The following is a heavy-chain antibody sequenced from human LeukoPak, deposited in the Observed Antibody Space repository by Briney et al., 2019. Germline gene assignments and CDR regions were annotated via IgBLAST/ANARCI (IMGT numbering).Heavy chain of an antibody. J-gene: IGHJ4*02. Sequence: PGGSLRLSCAASGFTVSRNYVSWVRQAPGKGLEWVSVIYSGGSTYYADSVKGRFTISRDNSKNTLYLQMNSLRGEDTAVYYCARGGTAYYGDYAAHFDYWGQGTLVTVSS. V-gene: IGHV3-66*01. CDR1: GFTVSRNY. CDR3: ARGGTAYYGDYAAHFDY. D-gene: IGHD4-17*01. CDR2: IYSGGST.